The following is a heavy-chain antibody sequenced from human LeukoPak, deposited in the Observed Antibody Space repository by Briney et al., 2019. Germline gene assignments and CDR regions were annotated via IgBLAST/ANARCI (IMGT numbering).Heavy chain of an antibody. CDR1: GFTFSSFW. CDR2: IDQGGSVR. V-gene: IGHV3-7*01. CDR3: ARDPGSSSFDY. J-gene: IGHJ4*02. D-gene: IGHD6-13*01. Sequence: QPGGSLRLSCVASGFTFSSFWMSWVRQAPGKGLEFVANIDQGGSVRNYVDSVKGRFIISRDNAKNSLYLQMDSLRAEDTAVYFCARDPGSSSFDYWGLGTPVTVSS.